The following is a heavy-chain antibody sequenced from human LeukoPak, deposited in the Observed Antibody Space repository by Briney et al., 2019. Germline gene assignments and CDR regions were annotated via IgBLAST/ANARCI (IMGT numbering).Heavy chain of an antibody. Sequence: SETLSLTCTISGDSISSSSYYWGWIRQPPGKGLEWIGDIYYRGSTYYSPSLKSRDSISIDTSNNQFSLTLNSVTAADTALYFCARRRYYDSTGYLDWGQGTLVTVSS. V-gene: IGHV4-39*01. D-gene: IGHD3-22*01. CDR2: IYYRGST. J-gene: IGHJ1*01. CDR1: GDSISSSSYY. CDR3: ARRRYYDSTGYLD.